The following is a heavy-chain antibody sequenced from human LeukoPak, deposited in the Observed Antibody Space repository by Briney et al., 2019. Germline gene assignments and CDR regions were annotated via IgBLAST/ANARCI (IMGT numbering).Heavy chain of an antibody. J-gene: IGHJ5*02. CDR3: TRDKYGGTFYP. D-gene: IGHD2-15*01. V-gene: IGHV3-74*01. CDR2: VSADGSST. Sequence: GGSLRLSCVASGFSFRSYWMHWVRQVPGKGLVWVSRVSADGSSTSYADAVKGRFTISRDNAKNTVDLQMSGLRAEDTAIYYCTRDKYGGTFYPWRQAAMVTVSS. CDR1: GFSFRSYW.